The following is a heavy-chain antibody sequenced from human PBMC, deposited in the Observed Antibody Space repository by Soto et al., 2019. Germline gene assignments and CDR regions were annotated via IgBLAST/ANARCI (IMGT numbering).Heavy chain of an antibody. V-gene: IGHV3-7*01. J-gene: IGHJ6*03. CDR3: ARDHLDIVVIPAAPYMDV. Sequence: EVQLVESGGGLVQPGGSLRLSCAASGFTFSSYWMSWVRQAPGKGLEWVANIKQDGSEKYQADSVKGRFTISRDNAKNSPYLQMNSLRAEDTAVYYCARDHLDIVVIPAAPYMDVWGKGTTVTVSS. CDR1: GFTFSSYW. CDR2: IKQDGSEK. D-gene: IGHD2-2*03.